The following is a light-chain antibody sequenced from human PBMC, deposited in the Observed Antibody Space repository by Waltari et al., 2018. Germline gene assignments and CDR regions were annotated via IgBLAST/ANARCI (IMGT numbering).Light chain of an antibody. Sequence: DIQMTQSPSSLSASVGARVTSTCRASQSISSYLNWYQQKPGKAPKLLIYAASSLQSGVPSRFSGSGSGTDFTLTISSLQPEDFATYYCQQSYSTPFTFGPGTKVDIK. CDR1: QSISSY. CDR2: AAS. J-gene: IGKJ3*01. CDR3: QQSYSTPFT. V-gene: IGKV1-39*01.